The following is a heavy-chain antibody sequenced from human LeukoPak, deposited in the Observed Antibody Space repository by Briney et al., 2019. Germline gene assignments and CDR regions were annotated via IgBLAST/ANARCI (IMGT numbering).Heavy chain of an antibody. CDR1: GGSISSGSYY. CDR3: ARFRSWMVRGGDAFDI. D-gene: IGHD3-10*01. CDR2: IYTSGST. V-gene: IGHV4-61*02. Sequence: SETLSPTCTDSGGSISSGSYYWSWIRQPAGKGLEWIGRIYTSGSTNYNPSLKSRVTISVDTSKNQFSPKLSSVTAADTAVYYCARFRSWMVRGGDAFDIWGQGTMVTVSS. J-gene: IGHJ3*02.